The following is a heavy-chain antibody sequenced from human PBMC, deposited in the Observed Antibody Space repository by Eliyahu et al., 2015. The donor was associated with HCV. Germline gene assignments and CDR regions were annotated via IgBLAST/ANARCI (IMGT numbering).Heavy chain of an antibody. J-gene: IGHJ2*01. CDR3: ARGQVGSSSFFDL. Sequence: EVQLVESGGGLVKPGGSLRLSCAASGVTFXSYTINWVRQAPGKGLEWVSSISSGDTYIYYADSVKGRFTISRDNAKNSLYLQMDSLRAEDTAVYYCARGQVGSSSFFDLWGRGTLVTVSS. CDR1: GVTFXSYT. V-gene: IGHV3-21*01. CDR2: ISSGDTYI. D-gene: IGHD6-6*01.